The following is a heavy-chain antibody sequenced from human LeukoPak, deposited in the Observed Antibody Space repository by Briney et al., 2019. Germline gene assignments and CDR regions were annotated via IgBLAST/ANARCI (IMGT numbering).Heavy chain of an antibody. CDR2: INHSGST. CDR1: GGSFSGYY. J-gene: IGHJ4*02. D-gene: IGHD7-27*01. CDR3: ARGRGLGTQTHLFDY. V-gene: IGHV4-34*01. Sequence: SETLSLTCAVYGGSFSGYYWSWIRQPPGKGLEWIGEINHSGSTNYNPSLKSRVTISVDTSKNQFSLKLSSVTAADTAVYYCARGRGLGTQTHLFDYWGQGTLVTVSS.